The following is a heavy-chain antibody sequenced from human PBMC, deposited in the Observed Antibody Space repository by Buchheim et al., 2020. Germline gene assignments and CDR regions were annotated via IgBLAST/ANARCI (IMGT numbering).Heavy chain of an antibody. J-gene: IGHJ6*02. Sequence: EVHLVESGGGLVQPGGSLRLSCAASGITITNYWMHWVRQVPGKGLVWVSRINSDGSVRSYADSVEGRFTISRDIAKNTVFLQMNSLRAEDTAVYYCARDYDYAMDVWGQGTT. CDR2: INSDGSVR. CDR3: ARDYDYAMDV. V-gene: IGHV3-74*01. CDR1: GITITNYW.